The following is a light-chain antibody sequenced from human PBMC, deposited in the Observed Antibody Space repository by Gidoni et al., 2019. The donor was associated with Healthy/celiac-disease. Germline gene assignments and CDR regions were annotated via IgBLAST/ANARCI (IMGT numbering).Light chain of an antibody. J-gene: IGKJ4*01. CDR3: QQYNNWPLT. CDR2: GAS. CDR1: QSVSSN. Sequence: DIVLTHSPAPLSVSPGERATLSCRASQSVSSNLAWYQQKPGQAPRLLIYGASTRATGIPARFSGSGSGTEFTLTISSLQSEDFAVYYCQQYNNWPLTFGGGTKVDIK. V-gene: IGKV3-15*01.